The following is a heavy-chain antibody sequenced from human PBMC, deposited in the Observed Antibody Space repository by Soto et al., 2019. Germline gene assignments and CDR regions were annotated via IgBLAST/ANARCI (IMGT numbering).Heavy chain of an antibody. V-gene: IGHV4-31*03. CDR1: GGSISSGGYY. CDR3: AREVSVWVVVPGAFDI. J-gene: IGHJ3*02. CDR2: IYYSGST. D-gene: IGHD3-22*01. Sequence: PSETLSLTCTVSGGSISSGGYYWSWIRQHPGKGLEWIGYIYYSGSTYYNPSLKSRVTISVDTSKNQFSLKLSSVTAADTAVYYCAREVSVWVVVPGAFDIWGQGTMVTVSS.